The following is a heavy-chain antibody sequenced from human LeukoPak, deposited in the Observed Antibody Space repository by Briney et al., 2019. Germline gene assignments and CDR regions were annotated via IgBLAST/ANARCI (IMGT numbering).Heavy chain of an antibody. CDR2: IYSGGST. J-gene: IGHJ4*02. CDR1: GFTVSSNY. V-gene: IGHV3-66*01. D-gene: IGHD6-19*01. CDR3: ARMNSSGPFDY. Sequence: PGGSLRLSCAASGFTVSSNYMSWVRQAPGKGLEWVSVIYSGGSTYYADSVEGRFTISRDNSKNTLYLQMNSLRAEDTAVYCCARMNSSGPFDYWGQGTLVTVSS.